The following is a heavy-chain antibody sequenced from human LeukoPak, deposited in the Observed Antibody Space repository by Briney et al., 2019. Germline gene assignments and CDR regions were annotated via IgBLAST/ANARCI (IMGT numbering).Heavy chain of an antibody. D-gene: IGHD1-26*01. CDR3: AKVIVGAGFDF. Sequence: SETLSLTCTVSGVSLGSSCWTWIRQPPGKGLEWIGYICNSGNINYNPSLKSRVTISIDTSKNQFSLKLSSVTAADTAVYYCAKVIVGAGFDFWGQGALVTVSS. J-gene: IGHJ4*02. CDR1: GVSLGSSC. V-gene: IGHV4-59*01. CDR2: ICNSGNI.